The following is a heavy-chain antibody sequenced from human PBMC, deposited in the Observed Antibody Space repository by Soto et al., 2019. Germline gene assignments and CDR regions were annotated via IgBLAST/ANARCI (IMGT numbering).Heavy chain of an antibody. CDR2: IDPSDSYT. Sequence: GESLKISCQGSGYSFTSYWISWVRQMPGKGLEWMGRIDPSDSYTNYSPSFQGHVTISADKSISTAYLQWSSLKASDTAMYYCARASLDILTGYYKGDWFDPWGQGTLVTVSS. J-gene: IGHJ5*02. V-gene: IGHV5-10-1*01. D-gene: IGHD3-9*01. CDR3: ARASLDILTGYYKGDWFDP. CDR1: GYSFTSYW.